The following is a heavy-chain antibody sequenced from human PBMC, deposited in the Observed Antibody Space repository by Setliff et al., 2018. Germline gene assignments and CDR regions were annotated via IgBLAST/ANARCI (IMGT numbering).Heavy chain of an antibody. Sequence: GGSLRLSCAASGFTVSSNYMSWVRQAPGKGLEWVSVIYSDGSTYHADSVKGRFTISRDNAKNSLYLQMNSLRAEDTAVYYCACPDILTGLYDYWGQGTLVTVSS. CDR1: GFTVSSNY. J-gene: IGHJ4*02. CDR2: IYSDGST. V-gene: IGHV3-66*01. D-gene: IGHD3-9*01. CDR3: ACPDILTGLYDY.